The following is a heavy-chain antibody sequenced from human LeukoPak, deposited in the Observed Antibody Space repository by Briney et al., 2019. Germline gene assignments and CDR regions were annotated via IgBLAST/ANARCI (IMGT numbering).Heavy chain of an antibody. CDR2: IYPGDSDT. D-gene: IGHD2-2*01. J-gene: IGHJ4*02. V-gene: IGHV5-51*01. CDR3: ARQNCSSTSCYGALDY. CDR1: GYSFTSYW. Sequence: GESLKISCKGSGYSFTSYWIGWVRQMPGKGLEWMGIIYPGDSDTRYSPSFQGQVTISADESISTAYLQWSSLKASDTAMYYCARQNCSSTSCYGALDYWGQGTLVTVSS.